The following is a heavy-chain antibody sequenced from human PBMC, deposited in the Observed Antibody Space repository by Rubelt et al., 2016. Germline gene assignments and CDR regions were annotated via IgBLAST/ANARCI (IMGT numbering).Heavy chain of an antibody. D-gene: IGHD6-13*01. V-gene: IGHV4-59*12. CDR3: ARGGSSSWYNYYYYGMDV. Sequence: QVQLQESGPGLVKPSETLSLTCTVSGGSISSYYWSWIRQPPGKGLEWIGYIYYSGSTTYNPSLKGRVTISVDTAKNQFSLKLSSVTAADTAVYYCARGGSSSWYNYYYYGMDVWGQGTTVTVSS. J-gene: IGHJ6*02. CDR1: GGSISSYY. CDR2: IYYSGST.